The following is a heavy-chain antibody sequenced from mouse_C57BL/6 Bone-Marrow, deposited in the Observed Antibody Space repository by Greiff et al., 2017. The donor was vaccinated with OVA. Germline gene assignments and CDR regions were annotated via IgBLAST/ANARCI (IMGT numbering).Heavy chain of an antibody. Sequence: EVQLQQSGPELVKPGASVKISCKASGYTFTDYYMNWVKQSHGKSLEWIGDINPNNGGTSYNQKFKGKATLTVDKSSSTAYMELRSLTSEDSAVYYCARDDYSNGPYYAMDYWGQGTSVTVSS. CDR1: GYTFTDYY. CDR2: INPNNGGT. CDR3: ARDDYSNGPYYAMDY. J-gene: IGHJ4*01. D-gene: IGHD2-5*01. V-gene: IGHV1-26*01.